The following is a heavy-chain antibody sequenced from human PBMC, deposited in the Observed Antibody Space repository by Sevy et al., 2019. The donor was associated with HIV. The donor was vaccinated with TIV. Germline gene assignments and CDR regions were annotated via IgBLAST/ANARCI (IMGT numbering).Heavy chain of an antibody. J-gene: IGHJ5*02. V-gene: IGHV4-59*01. CDR2: THSNGNT. Sequence: SENLSLTCTVSGGSISGYYWSWIRQSPGKGLEWIAYTHSNGNTNYNPSLKSRVTISIDTSKNQFSLKLSSVTAADTAVYYCTRDRYTLVRGIIMTWFDPWGQGTLVTVSS. D-gene: IGHD3-10*01. CDR3: TRDRYTLVRGIIMTWFDP. CDR1: GGSISGYY.